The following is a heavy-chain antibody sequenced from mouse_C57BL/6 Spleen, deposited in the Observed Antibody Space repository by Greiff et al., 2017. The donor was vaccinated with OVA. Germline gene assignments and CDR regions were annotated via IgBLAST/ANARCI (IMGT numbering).Heavy chain of an antibody. J-gene: IGHJ3*01. CDR1: GYSITSGYY. CDR2: ISYDGSN. Sequence: DVHLVESGPGLVKPSQSLSLTCSVTGYSITSGYYWNWIRQFPGNKLEWMGYISYDGSNNYNPSLKNRISITRDTSKNQFFLKLNSVTTEDTATYYCARGNYWFAYWGQGTLVTVSA. V-gene: IGHV3-6*01. D-gene: IGHD2-1*01. CDR3: ARGNYWFAY.